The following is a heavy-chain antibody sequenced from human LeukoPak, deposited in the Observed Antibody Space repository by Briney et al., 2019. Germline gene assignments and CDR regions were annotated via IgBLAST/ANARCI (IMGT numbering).Heavy chain of an antibody. CDR1: GFTSSNYL. Sequence: PGGSLRLSCVVTGFTSSNYLMLWVRQAPGKGLVWVSRINTDGSSTSHADFVKGRFTISRYNAKNTVFLQMNSVRPEDTAVYYCARLAPTDSSSWYLYHYYGMDVWGQGTTVTVSS. J-gene: IGHJ6*02. D-gene: IGHD6-13*01. CDR3: ARLAPTDSSSWYLYHYYGMDV. V-gene: IGHV3-74*01. CDR2: INTDGSST.